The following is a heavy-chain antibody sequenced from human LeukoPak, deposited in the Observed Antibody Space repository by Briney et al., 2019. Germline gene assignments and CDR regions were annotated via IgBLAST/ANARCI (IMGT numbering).Heavy chain of an antibody. CDR3: ARGGPLDGPPSSSWSYPFDY. CDR2: INPNSGGT. D-gene: IGHD6-13*01. V-gene: IGHV1-2*02. Sequence: ASVKVSCKASGYTFTGYYMHWVRQAPGQGLEWMGWINPNSGGTNYAQKFQGRVTMTRDTSISTAYMELSRLRSDDTAVYYCARGGPLDGPPSSSWSYPFDYWGQGTLVTVSS. CDR1: GYTFTGYY. J-gene: IGHJ4*02.